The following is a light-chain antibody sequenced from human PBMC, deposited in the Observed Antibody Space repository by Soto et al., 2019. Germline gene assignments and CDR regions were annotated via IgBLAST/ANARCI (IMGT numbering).Light chain of an antibody. Sequence: DVQMTQSPSSLSASVGDRVSITCRSSQSIANWVAWYQQKPGKAPKSLIYGTSTLQTGVPSRFSGSGSGTHFTLTINNLQPEDFATYYCQQYNNFPPTFGGGTKVEIK. CDR1: QSIANW. CDR3: QQYNNFPPT. J-gene: IGKJ4*01. CDR2: GTS. V-gene: IGKV1D-16*01.